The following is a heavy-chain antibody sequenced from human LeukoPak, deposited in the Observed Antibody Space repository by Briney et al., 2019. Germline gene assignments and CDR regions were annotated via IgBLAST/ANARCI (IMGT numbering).Heavy chain of an antibody. D-gene: IGHD3-22*01. V-gene: IGHV1-24*01. Sequence: GASVKVSCKASGYTFTDYYILWVRQAPGKGLEWMGGFDPEDGETIYAQKFQGRVTMTEDTSTDTAYMELSSLRSEDTAVYYCATDRRYDSSGYYYYYGMDVWGQGTTVTVSS. CDR2: FDPEDGET. CDR1: GYTFTDYY. CDR3: ATDRRYDSSGYYYYYGMDV. J-gene: IGHJ6*02.